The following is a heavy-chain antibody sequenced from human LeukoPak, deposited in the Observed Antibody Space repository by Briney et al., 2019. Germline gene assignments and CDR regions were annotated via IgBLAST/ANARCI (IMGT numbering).Heavy chain of an antibody. J-gene: IGHJ4*02. CDR1: GFTFSSNA. V-gene: IGHV3-23*01. CDR3: AKDREYCSSTSCYGGYDY. CDR2: LTSRGDA. Sequence: PGGSLRLSCAASGFTFSSNAMTWVRQVPGKGLEWVSGLTSRGDASYADSVKGRFTISRDTSRNTLYLEMNSLTAEDTAVYYCAKDREYCSSTSCYGGYDYWGQGTLVTVSS. D-gene: IGHD2-2*01.